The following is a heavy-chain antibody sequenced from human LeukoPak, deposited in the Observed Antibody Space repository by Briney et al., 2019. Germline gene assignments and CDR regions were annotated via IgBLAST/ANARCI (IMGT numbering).Heavy chain of an antibody. CDR1: GFTVSSHY. V-gene: IGHV3-53*01. Sequence: GGSLRLSCAASGFTVSSHYMSWVRQAPGQELECVSVIHSGGTTYYADSLKGRFTISRDNSKNTLYLQMNSLRAEDTAVYYCARGAYSRYFDYWGQGTLLTVSS. J-gene: IGHJ4*02. CDR3: ARGAYSRYFDY. D-gene: IGHD6-13*01. CDR2: IHSGGTT.